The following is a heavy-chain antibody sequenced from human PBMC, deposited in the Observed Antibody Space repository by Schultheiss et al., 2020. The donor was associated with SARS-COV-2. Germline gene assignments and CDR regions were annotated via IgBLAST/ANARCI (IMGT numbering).Heavy chain of an antibody. CDR3: ARDRGYNWNDVFAFDI. D-gene: IGHD1-1*01. CDR2: IYTSGST. Sequence: SETLSLTCTVSGGSISSYYWSWIRQPAGKGLEWIGRIYTSGSTNYNPSLKSRVTMSVDTSKNQFSLKLSSVTAADTAVYYCARDRGYNWNDVFAFDIWGQGTMVTVSS. V-gene: IGHV4-4*07. J-gene: IGHJ3*02. CDR1: GGSISSYY.